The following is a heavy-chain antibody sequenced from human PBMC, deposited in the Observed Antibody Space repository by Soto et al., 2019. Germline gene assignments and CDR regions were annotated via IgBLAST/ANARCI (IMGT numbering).Heavy chain of an antibody. V-gene: IGHV3-23*01. CDR1: GFTFSTYA. CDR2: ISGSGDST. D-gene: IGHD5-12*01. Sequence: SCAASGFTFSTYAMIWVRQAPGKGLEWVSAISGSGDSTYYADSVKGRFTISRDNSKNTPYLQMSSLRAEDTAIYYCAKDSFINLRGYDSYWGQGTLVTVSS. J-gene: IGHJ4*02. CDR3: AKDSFINLRGYDSY.